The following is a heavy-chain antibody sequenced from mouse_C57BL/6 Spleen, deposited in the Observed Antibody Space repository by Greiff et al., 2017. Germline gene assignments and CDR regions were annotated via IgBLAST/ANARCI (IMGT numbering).Heavy chain of an antibody. J-gene: IGHJ2*01. CDR3: ASSDLRPYFDC. CDR2: INPSTGGT. Sequence: EVQLQQSGPELVKPGASVKISCKASGYSFTGYCMNWVKQSPEKSLEWIGEINPSTGGTTYNEKFKAKATLTVDKSSSTAFMHLNSLISEDSAVYYCASSDLRPYFDCRGQCTTLTVSS. D-gene: IGHD1-1*01. V-gene: IGHV1-42*01. CDR1: GYSFTGYC.